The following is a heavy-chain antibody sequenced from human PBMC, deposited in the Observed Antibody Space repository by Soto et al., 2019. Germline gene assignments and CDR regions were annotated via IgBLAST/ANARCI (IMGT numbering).Heavy chain of an antibody. V-gene: IGHV3-23*01. CDR2: ISISGDST. CDR3: APRHLQFCSGGTCPPFDF. J-gene: IGHJ4*02. D-gene: IGHD2-15*01. Sequence: GGSLRLSCAASGFTFSTYAMNWVRQAPGKGLEWVSTISISGDSTYYADSVKGRFTISRDNSKNTVFLQMNSLRAEDTAMYYCAPRHLQFCSGGTCPPFDFGGEGALVSVP. CDR1: GFTFSTYA.